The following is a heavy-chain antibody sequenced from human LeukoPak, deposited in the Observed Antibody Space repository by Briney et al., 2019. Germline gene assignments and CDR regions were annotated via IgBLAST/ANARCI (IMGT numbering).Heavy chain of an antibody. Sequence: SETLSLTCAVYGGSFSGYYWSWIRQPPGKGLEWIGEINHSGSTNYNPSLKSRVTISVDTSKNQFSLKLSSVTAADTAVYYCARLLGTNPFYYYYYMDVWGKGTTVTISS. CDR3: ARLLGTNPFYYYYYMDV. D-gene: IGHD3-10*01. J-gene: IGHJ6*03. CDR1: GGSFSGYY. CDR2: INHSGST. V-gene: IGHV4-34*01.